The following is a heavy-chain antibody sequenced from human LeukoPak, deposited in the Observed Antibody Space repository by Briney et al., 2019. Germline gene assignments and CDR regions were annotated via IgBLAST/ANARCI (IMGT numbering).Heavy chain of an antibody. CDR1: GFTFSNYA. J-gene: IGHJ4*02. V-gene: IGHV3-21*01. Sequence: KSGGSLRLSCAASGFTFSNYAMSWVRQAPGKGLEWVSTIYFSGGNTYSADSVKGRFTISRDNAKNSLYLQMNSLRAEDTAVYYCARVPRRIVVVPAANDYWGQGTLVTVSS. D-gene: IGHD2-2*01. CDR3: ARVPRRIVVVPAANDY. CDR2: IYFSGGNT.